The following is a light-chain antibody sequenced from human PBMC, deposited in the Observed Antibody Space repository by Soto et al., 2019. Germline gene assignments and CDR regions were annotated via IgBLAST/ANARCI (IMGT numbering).Light chain of an antibody. J-gene: IGKJ4*01. CDR1: QTLSSNS. CDR2: GAS. CDR3: QQYESLPIT. Sequence: EIVLTQSPGTLSLSPGEGATLSCRASQTLSSNSLAWYQQRPGQTPRVLVYGASNRATGIPDKFSGSGSGTDFTLTISRLEPEDFAVYFCQQYESLPITFGGGTKVDI. V-gene: IGKV3-20*01.